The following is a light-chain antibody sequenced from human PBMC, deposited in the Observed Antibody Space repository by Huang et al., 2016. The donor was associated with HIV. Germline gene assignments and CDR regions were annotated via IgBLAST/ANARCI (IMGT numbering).Light chain of an antibody. Sequence: EIVMTQSPATLSVSPGGRATLSCRASQTVSGNLAWYQQKPGQPPRLLIYGASSRATGVPARFRGSGSGKDFTLTITSLQSEDFAVYYCQQYNNWPPITFGQGTRLEIK. CDR1: QTVSGN. J-gene: IGKJ5*01. V-gene: IGKV3-15*01. CDR3: QQYNNWPPIT. CDR2: GAS.